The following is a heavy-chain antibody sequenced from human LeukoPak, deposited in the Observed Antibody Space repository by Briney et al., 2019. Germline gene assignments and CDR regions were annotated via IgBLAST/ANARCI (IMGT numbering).Heavy chain of an antibody. CDR1: GGSINSNSYY. CDR2: IYYSGST. J-gene: IGHJ4*02. V-gene: IGHV4-39*07. D-gene: IGHD3-22*01. CDR3: AGADNLFDSSGYYWTV. Sequence: SETLSLTCTVSGGSINSNSYYRGWIRQPPGKGLEWIANIYYSGSTSYNPSLRSRVTISVDTSKNQFSLRLTSVTAADTAVYYCAGADNLFDSSGYYWTVWGQGTLVTVSS.